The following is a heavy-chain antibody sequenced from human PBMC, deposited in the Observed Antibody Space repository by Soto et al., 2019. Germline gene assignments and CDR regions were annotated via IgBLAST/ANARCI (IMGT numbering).Heavy chain of an antibody. Sequence: SETLSLTCAVSGGSISSGGYSWSWIRQPPGKGLEWIGYIYHSGSTYYNPSLKSRVTISVDRSKNQFSLKLSSVTAADTAVYYCARDRVVVTPPPYYYYYYGMDVWGQGTTVTVSS. V-gene: IGHV4-30-2*01. CDR1: GGSISSGGYS. CDR2: IYHSGST. J-gene: IGHJ6*02. CDR3: ARDRVVVTPPPYYYYYYGMDV. D-gene: IGHD2-15*01.